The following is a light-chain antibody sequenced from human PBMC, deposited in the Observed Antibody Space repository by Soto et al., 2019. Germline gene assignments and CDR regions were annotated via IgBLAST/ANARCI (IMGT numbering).Light chain of an antibody. Sequence: DIQVTQSPPTLSASVGDRVTITCRASQTISTWMAWYQQKPGKAPKLLVYDASTLQSGVASRFSGSGSGTEFTLIISGLQPDDSATYYCQQYTNTHNPWMFGQGTKVEI. J-gene: IGKJ1*01. CDR1: QTISTW. CDR3: QQYTNTHNPWM. CDR2: DAS. V-gene: IGKV1-5*01.